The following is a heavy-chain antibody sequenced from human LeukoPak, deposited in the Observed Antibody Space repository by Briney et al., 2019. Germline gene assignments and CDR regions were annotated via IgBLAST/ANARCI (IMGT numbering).Heavy chain of an antibody. Sequence: ASVKVSCKASGYTFTGYYIHWVRQAPGQGLEWMGWINPNTDGTSYAQKFQGRVTMTRDTSISTAYMELSSLRSEDTAVYYCARGISGYDSSGLFDYWGQGTLVTVSS. CDR1: GYTFTGYY. J-gene: IGHJ4*02. CDR2: INPNTDGT. D-gene: IGHD3-22*01. V-gene: IGHV1-2*02. CDR3: ARGISGYDSSGLFDY.